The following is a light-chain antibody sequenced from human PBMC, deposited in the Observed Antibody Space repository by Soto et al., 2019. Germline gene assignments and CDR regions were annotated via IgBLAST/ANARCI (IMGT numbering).Light chain of an antibody. CDR1: QSVSSN. CDR3: QQYNKWPLT. V-gene: IGKV3-15*01. J-gene: IGKJ1*01. Sequence: EIRMTQSPATLSVSPGERATLSCRASQSVSSNLALYQQTPGQAPRLLIYGASTRATGIPVRFSGSASGTEFTLTISSLQSEDFTVYYCQQYNKWPLTFGQGTKVDIK. CDR2: GAS.